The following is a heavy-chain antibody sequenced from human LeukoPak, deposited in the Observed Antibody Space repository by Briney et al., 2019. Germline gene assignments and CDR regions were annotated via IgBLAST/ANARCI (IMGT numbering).Heavy chain of an antibody. D-gene: IGHD3-3*01. V-gene: IGHV4-59*01. CDR1: GGSISSYY. CDR2: ISYSGST. J-gene: IGHJ3*02. Sequence: PSETLSLTCTVSGGSISSYYWSWIRQPPGKGLEWIGHISYSGSTNYNPSLKSRVTISVDTSKNQFSLKLSSVTAADTAVYYCARDRLIFGVVDAFDIWGQGTMVTVSS. CDR3: ARDRLIFGVVDAFDI.